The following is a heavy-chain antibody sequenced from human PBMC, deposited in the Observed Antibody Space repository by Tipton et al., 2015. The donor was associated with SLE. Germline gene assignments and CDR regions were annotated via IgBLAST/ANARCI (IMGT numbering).Heavy chain of an antibody. V-gene: IGHV4-31*03. CDR1: FGFINSAHHF. D-gene: IGHD3-10*01. Sequence: TLSLTCTVSFGFINSAHHFWCWVRQLPGEGLEWIWFISYRGSAYYNQSLQSRVTISLDMSKNQFSLTMTSVTAADTAMYVCAREVDTMDDSDAFDIWGQGTMVTVSS. CDR3: AREVDTMDDSDAFDI. J-gene: IGHJ3*02. CDR2: ISYRGSA.